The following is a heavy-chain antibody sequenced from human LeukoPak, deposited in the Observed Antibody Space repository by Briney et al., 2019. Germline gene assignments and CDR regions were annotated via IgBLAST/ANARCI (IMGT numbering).Heavy chain of an antibody. D-gene: IGHD2-21*02. Sequence: GGSLRLSCAASGFTFSSYSLNWVRQAPGKGLEWISYISSSSGSIYYADSVNGRFTISRDNAKNSLYLQMNSLRADDTAVYYCAKDQLTFCGGDCYGFDYWGQGTLVTVSS. CDR2: ISSSSGSI. CDR3: AKDQLTFCGGDCYGFDY. CDR1: GFTFSSYS. V-gene: IGHV3-48*01. J-gene: IGHJ4*02.